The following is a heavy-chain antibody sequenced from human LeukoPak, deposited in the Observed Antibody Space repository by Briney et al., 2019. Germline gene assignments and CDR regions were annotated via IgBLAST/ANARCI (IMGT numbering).Heavy chain of an antibody. CDR3: ARDRDGSGSYSYYYYGMDV. CDR2: IIPILGIA. V-gene: IGHV1-69*04. CDR1: GGTFSSYA. D-gene: IGHD3-10*01. Sequence: ASVKVSCKASGGTFSSYAISWVRQAPGQGLEWMGRIIPILGIANYAQKFQGRVTITADKSTSTAYMELSGLRSEDTAVYYCARDRDGSGSYSYYYYGMDVWGQGTTVTVSS. J-gene: IGHJ6*02.